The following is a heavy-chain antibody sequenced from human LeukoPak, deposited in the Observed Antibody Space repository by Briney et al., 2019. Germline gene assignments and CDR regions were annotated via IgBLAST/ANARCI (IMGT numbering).Heavy chain of an antibody. Sequence: PSETLSLTCTVSGGSISSGSYYWSWIRQPAGKGLEWIGRISTSGSTNYNPSLKSRVTISVDTSKNQFSLKLSSVTAADTAVYYCARAEHGLWFSDVWGKGTTVTISS. J-gene: IGHJ6*04. V-gene: IGHV4-61*02. CDR1: GGSISSGSYY. CDR3: ARAEHGLWFSDV. CDR2: ISTSGST. D-gene: IGHD3-10*01.